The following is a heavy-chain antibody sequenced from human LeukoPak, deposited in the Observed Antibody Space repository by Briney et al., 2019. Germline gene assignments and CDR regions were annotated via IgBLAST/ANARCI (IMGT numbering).Heavy chain of an antibody. CDR3: ATSQDDSRAAFDY. CDR2: FDPEDGET. V-gene: IGHV1-24*01. J-gene: IGHJ4*02. CDR1: GYTLIELS. Sequence: ASLKVSCKVSGYTLIELSLHWVRQAPGKGLEWMGGFDPEDGETPYAQRFQGRVTMTDDTSADTAYMELGSLRSEDTAVYYCATSQDDSRAAFDYWGQGTLVTVSS. D-gene: IGHD3-22*01.